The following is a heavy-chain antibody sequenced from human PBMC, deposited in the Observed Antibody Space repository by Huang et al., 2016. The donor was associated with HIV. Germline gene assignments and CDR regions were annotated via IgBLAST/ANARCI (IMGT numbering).Heavy chain of an antibody. V-gene: IGHV3-48*01. CDR2: IRIDNGLN. J-gene: IGHJ4*02. D-gene: IGHD3-9*01. CDR1: GFTFSAFS. Sequence: EVQLVESGGRLVRPGGSLRLACAASGFTFSAFSMNWIRQAPGKGLEWSSYIRIDNGLNYYADSVKGRFTISRDTAKNALYLQMNSLRADDTALYFCARGKYDVLTGWDDTYYFDHWGQGTLVTVSS. CDR3: ARGKYDVLTGWDDTYYFDH.